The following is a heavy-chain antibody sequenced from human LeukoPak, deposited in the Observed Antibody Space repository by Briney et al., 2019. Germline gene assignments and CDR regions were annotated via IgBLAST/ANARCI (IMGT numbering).Heavy chain of an antibody. CDR2: ITNSGGTI. CDR1: GFTFSSYE. CDR3: ARASVAGSQDTFDI. J-gene: IGHJ3*02. Sequence: GGSLRLSCAASGFTFSSYEMNWVRQAPGKGLEWVSYITNSGGTIYYADSVKGRFTISRDNAKNSLYLQMNSLRAEDTAVYYCARASVAGSQDTFDIWGQGTMVTVSS. D-gene: IGHD6-19*01. V-gene: IGHV3-48*03.